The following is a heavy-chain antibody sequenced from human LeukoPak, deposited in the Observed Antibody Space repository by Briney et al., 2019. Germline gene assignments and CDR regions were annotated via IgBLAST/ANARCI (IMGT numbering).Heavy chain of an antibody. D-gene: IGHD5-12*01. Sequence: GGSLRLSCAASGFTFSSYGMHWGRQAPGKGLEWVAVISYDGSNKYYADSVKGRFTISRDNSKNTLYLQMNSLRAEDTAVYYCAKDQLRYSGYDGEGFDYWGQGTLVTVSS. CDR1: GFTFSSYG. J-gene: IGHJ4*02. CDR3: AKDQLRYSGYDGEGFDY. V-gene: IGHV3-30*18. CDR2: ISYDGSNK.